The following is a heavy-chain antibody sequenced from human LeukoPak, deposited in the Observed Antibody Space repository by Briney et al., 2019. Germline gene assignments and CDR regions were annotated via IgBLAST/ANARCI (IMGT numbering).Heavy chain of an antibody. CDR1: GYTFTSYD. CDR3: AVPAGTSDAFDI. CDR2: MNPNSGNT. V-gene: IGHV1-8*01. Sequence: GASVKVSCKASGYTFTSYDINWVRQATGQGLEWTGWMNPNSGNTGYAQKFQGRVTMTRNTSISTAYMELSSLRSEDTAVYYCAVPAGTSDAFDIWGQGTMVTVSS. J-gene: IGHJ3*02. D-gene: IGHD2-2*01.